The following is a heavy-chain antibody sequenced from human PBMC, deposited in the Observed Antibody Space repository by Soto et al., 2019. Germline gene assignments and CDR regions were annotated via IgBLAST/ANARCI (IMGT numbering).Heavy chain of an antibody. D-gene: IGHD4-17*01. J-gene: IGHJ4*02. V-gene: IGHV3-30*18. CDR3: AKAKTGDYSPYDY. Sequence: GGSLRLSCAASGFTFSSYGMHWVRQAPGKGLEWVAVISYDGSNKYYTDSVKGRFTISRDNSKNTLYLQMNSLRAEDTAVYYCAKAKTGDYSPYDYWGQGTLVTVSS. CDR1: GFTFSSYG. CDR2: ISYDGSNK.